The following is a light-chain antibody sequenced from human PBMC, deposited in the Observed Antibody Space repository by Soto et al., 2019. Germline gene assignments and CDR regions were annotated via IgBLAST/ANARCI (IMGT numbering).Light chain of an antibody. Sequence: EIVMTQSPATLSVSPGERATLSGRASQSVNSNLAWYQQKPGQAPRLLIYGASTRATGIPYRFSGSRSGTEFTLTISSLQSEDFAVYYCQQYNNWPPTWTFGQGTKVEIK. CDR2: GAS. CDR1: QSVNSN. J-gene: IGKJ1*01. V-gene: IGKV3-15*01. CDR3: QQYNNWPPTWT.